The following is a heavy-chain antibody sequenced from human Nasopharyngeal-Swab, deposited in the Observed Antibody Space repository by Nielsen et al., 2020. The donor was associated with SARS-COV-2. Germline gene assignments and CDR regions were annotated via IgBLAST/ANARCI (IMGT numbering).Heavy chain of an antibody. J-gene: IGHJ6*02. CDR1: GGSISSYY. V-gene: IGHV4-59*07. Sequence: SDTLSLTCTVSGGSISSYYWSWIRQPPGKGLEWIGYIYYSGSTNYNPSLKSRVTISVDTSKNQFSLKLSSVTAADTAVYYCARVYSTTAHYYYGMDVWGQGTTVTVSS. CDR2: IYYSGST. D-gene: IGHD2-2*01. CDR3: ARVYSTTAHYYYGMDV.